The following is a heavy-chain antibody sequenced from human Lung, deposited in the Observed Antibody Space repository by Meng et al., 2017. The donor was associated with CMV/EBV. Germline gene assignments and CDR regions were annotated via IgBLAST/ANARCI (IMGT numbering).Heavy chain of an antibody. CDR3: AKVGQGYSSSSDYYYGMDV. J-gene: IGHJ6*02. CDR1: GFTLSSYA. CDR2: IYSGGSST. D-gene: IGHD6-6*01. Sequence: GEXXKISCAASGFTLSSYAMSWVRQAPGKGLEWVSVIYSGGSSTYYADSVKGRFTISRDNSKNTLYLQMNSLRAEDTAVYYCAKVGQGYSSSSDYYYGMDVWXQGTXVTVSS. V-gene: IGHV3-23*03.